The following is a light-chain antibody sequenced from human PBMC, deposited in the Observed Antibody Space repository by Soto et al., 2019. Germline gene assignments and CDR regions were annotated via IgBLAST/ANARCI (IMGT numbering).Light chain of an antibody. CDR3: QQYGSSPLAP. Sequence: EIVLTQSPGTLSLSPGERATLSCRASQSVSSSYLAWYQQKPVQAPRLLIYSASSRATGIPDRFSGSQSGPNFTLTISRLEPEDFAVYYCQQYGSSPLAPFGTGTKLD. CDR2: SAS. J-gene: IGKJ3*01. V-gene: IGKV3-20*01. CDR1: QSVSSSY.